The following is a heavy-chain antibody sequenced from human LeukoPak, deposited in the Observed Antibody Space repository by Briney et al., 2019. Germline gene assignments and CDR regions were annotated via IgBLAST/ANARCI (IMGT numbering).Heavy chain of an antibody. CDR2: IYHSGST. Sequence: KSSETLSLTCAVSGYSISSGYYWGWIRQPPGKGLEWIGSIYHSGSTYYNPSLKSRVTISGDTSKNQFSLKLSSVTAADTAVYYCAAAVAGKLDYWGQGTLVTVSS. CDR3: AAAVAGKLDY. J-gene: IGHJ4*02. D-gene: IGHD6-19*01. V-gene: IGHV4-38-2*01. CDR1: GYSISSGYY.